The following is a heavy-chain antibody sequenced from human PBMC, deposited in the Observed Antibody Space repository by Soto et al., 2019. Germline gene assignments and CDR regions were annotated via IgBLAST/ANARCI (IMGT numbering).Heavy chain of an antibody. D-gene: IGHD2-15*01. Sequence: QLQLQESGPGLVKPSETLSLTCTVSGDSITTGSYYWGWIRQPPGKGLEWIGSIFHSGNSYYNPSLKSRVTISVDTSNNQFSLNLTSVTAADTAVYYCARLVVVVVATSADGGFDPWGQGTLVTVSS. CDR3: ARLVVVVVATSADGGFDP. V-gene: IGHV4-39*01. CDR2: IFHSGNS. J-gene: IGHJ5*02. CDR1: GDSITTGSYY.